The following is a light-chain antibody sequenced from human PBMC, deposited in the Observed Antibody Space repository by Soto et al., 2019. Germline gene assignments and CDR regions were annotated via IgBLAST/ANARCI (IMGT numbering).Light chain of an antibody. CDR2: GAS. J-gene: IGKJ1*01. CDR3: QQYNDWPRT. V-gene: IGKV3-15*01. CDR1: QSVNTF. Sequence: EIVFTQSPATLSLSPGERATLSCRASQSVNTFLVWYQQRPGQAPRLLIYGASTRATGISARFSGSGSGTEFTLTISSLQSEDFAVYYCQQYNDWPRTFGQGTKVAIK.